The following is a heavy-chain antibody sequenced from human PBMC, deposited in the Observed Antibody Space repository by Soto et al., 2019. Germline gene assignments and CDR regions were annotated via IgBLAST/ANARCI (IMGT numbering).Heavy chain of an antibody. CDR2: ISGSGGST. Sequence: EVPLLESGGGLVQPGGSLRLSCAASGFTFSSYAMSWVRQAPGKGLEWVSAISGSGGSTYYADSVKGRFTISRDNSKNWLYLQMNSLRAEDTAVYYCAKDRASLPYYYGIDVWGEGTTVTVFS. J-gene: IGHJ6*04. CDR3: AKDRASLPYYYGIDV. CDR1: GFTFSSYA. D-gene: IGHD2-21*01. V-gene: IGHV3-23*01.